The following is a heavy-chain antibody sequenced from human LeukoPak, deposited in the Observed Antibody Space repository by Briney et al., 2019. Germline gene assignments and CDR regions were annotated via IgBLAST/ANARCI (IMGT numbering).Heavy chain of an antibody. CDR1: GYTLTGLS. V-gene: IGHV1-24*01. Sequence: RASVKVSCKVSGYTLTGLSMHWVRQAPGKGLEWMGGFDPEDGETIYAQKFQGRVTMTEDTSTDTAYMELSSLRSEDTAVYYCATETDGIAAAGFDYWGQGTLVTVSS. D-gene: IGHD6-13*01. CDR3: ATETDGIAAAGFDY. CDR2: FDPEDGET. J-gene: IGHJ4*02.